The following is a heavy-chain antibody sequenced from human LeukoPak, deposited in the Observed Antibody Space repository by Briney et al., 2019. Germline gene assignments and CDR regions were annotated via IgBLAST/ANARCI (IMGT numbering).Heavy chain of an antibody. Sequence: ASLKVSCNVSGYTLTDFSMHWVRQAPGKGLEWMGGFNREDDEAIYAPHFQGRVTVTEDTSTDTAYMELSSLRSEDTAVYYCATLDSYYDNSGRPLVPDWGQGTLVTVSS. D-gene: IGHD3-22*01. J-gene: IGHJ4*02. CDR2: FNREDDEA. V-gene: IGHV1-24*01. CDR3: ATLDSYYDNSGRPLVPD. CDR1: GYTLTDFS.